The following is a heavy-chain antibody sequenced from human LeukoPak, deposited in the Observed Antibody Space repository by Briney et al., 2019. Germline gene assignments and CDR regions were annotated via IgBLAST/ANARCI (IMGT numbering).Heavy chain of an antibody. CDR2: VSNSGDYI. V-gene: IGHV3-21*04. CDR3: AKGLRYYDN. CDR1: GFSFSSYR. Sequence: PGGSLRLSCAASGFSFSSYRMNWVRQAPGKGLEWVSSVSNSGDYIHYADSVKGRFTISRDNSKNTLYLQMNSLRAEDTAVYYCAKGLRYYDNWGQGTLVTVSS. J-gene: IGHJ4*02. D-gene: IGHD3-9*01.